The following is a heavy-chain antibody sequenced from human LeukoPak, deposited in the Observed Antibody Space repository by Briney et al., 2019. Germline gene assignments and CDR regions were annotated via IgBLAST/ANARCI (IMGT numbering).Heavy chain of an antibody. CDR2: ISYDGSNE. CDR3: ARGNYFDY. CDR1: GFTFSSYV. Sequence: PGGSLRLSCAASGFTFSSYVMHWVRQAPGKGLEWVAIISYDGSNEYYADSVKGRFTISRDNSKNTLYLQMNSLRAADTAVYYCARGNYFDYWGQGTLVTVSS. J-gene: IGHJ4*02. V-gene: IGHV3-30*04.